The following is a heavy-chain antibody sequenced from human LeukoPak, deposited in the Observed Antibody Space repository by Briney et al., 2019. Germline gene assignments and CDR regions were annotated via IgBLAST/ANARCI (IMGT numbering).Heavy chain of an antibody. CDR1: GFIFSSYG. CDR3: AKLLSNSGRVLY. J-gene: IGHJ4*02. Sequence: PGGSLRVSCAAPGFIFSSYGMHWVRQAPRKGLEWVAFIRNEGSNKYYADSVKGRFTISRDNSKNTLYLQMNSLGAEDTAVYYCAKLLSNSGRVLYWGQGTLVTVSS. V-gene: IGHV3-30*02. CDR2: IRNEGSNK. D-gene: IGHD4-23*01.